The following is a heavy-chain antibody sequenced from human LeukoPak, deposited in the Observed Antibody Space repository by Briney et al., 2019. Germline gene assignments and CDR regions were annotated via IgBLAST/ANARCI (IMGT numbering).Heavy chain of an antibody. CDR2: IYTSGST. D-gene: IGHD3-22*01. Sequence: PSETLSLTCTVSGCSISSYYGCWIRQPAGKGLEWIGRIYTSGSTNYNPSLKSRVTMSVDTSKNKFSLKLRSVPAADTAVYYCARDPLLPDPDYWGQGTLVTVSS. J-gene: IGHJ4*02. CDR3: ARDPLLPDPDY. CDR1: GCSISSYY. V-gene: IGHV4-4*07.